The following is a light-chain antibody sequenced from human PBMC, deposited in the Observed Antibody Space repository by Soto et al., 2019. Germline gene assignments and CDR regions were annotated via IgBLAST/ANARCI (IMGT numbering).Light chain of an antibody. CDR2: DAS. CDR3: QQYDIWPPYT. J-gene: IGKJ2*01. CDR1: QSVSSNY. Sequence: EIVLTQSPGTLSLSLGERATLSCRASQSVSSNYLAWYQQKPGQAPRLLIYDASTRATGIPPRFSGGGSGTEFTVTISSLQSEDFAIYYCQQYDIWPPYTFGQGTKVDIK. V-gene: IGKV3-15*01.